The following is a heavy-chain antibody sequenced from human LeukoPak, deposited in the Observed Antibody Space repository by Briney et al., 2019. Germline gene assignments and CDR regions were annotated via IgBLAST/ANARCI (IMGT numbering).Heavy chain of an antibody. CDR3: AKDWGEATVTNWFDP. D-gene: IGHD4-11*01. CDR1: GFTFSGYA. J-gene: IGHJ5*02. Sequence: GGSLRLSCAASGFTFSGYAMTWVRQAPGKGLEWVAVISYDGSNKFYADSVKGRFTISRDNSKNTLFLQMNSLRPEDTAVYYCAKDWGEATVTNWFDPWGQGTLVTVSS. CDR2: ISYDGSNK. V-gene: IGHV3-30*18.